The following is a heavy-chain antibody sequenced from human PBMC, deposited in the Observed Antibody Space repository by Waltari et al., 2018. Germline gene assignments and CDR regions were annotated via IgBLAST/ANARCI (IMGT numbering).Heavy chain of an antibody. CDR1: GGTFSSYA. CDR3: ASDRDILTGPGAFDI. J-gene: IGHJ3*02. CDR2: IIHILGIR. D-gene: IGHD3-9*01. Sequence: QVQPVQSGAEVKKPGSSVKVSCKASGGTFSSYAISWVRQAPGQGLEWMGGIIHILGIRNKAQRCQGRVTITADESTSTAYMRLSSLRSEDTAVYYCASDRDILTGPGAFDIWGQGTMVTVSS. V-gene: IGHV1-69*04.